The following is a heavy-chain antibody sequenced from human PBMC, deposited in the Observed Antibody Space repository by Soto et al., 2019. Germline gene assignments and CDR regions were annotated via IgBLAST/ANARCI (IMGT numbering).Heavy chain of an antibody. J-gene: IGHJ5*02. Sequence: QVQLVESGGGVVQPGRSLRLSCAASGFTFSSYGMHWVRQAPGKGLEWVAVIWYDGSNKYYADSVKGRFTISRDNSKNPLYLQMNSLRAEDTAVYYCARDSVPWRTRGDWFDPWGQGTLVTVSS. CDR3: ARDSVPWRTRGDWFDP. CDR2: IWYDGSNK. D-gene: IGHD1-1*01. CDR1: GFTFSSYG. V-gene: IGHV3-33*01.